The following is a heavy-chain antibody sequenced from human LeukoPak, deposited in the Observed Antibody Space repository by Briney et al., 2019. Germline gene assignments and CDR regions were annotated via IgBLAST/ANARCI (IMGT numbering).Heavy chain of an antibody. Sequence: AAVKVSFKVSGYTLTELSMHWVRQAPGKGLEWMGGFDPEDGETIYAQKFQGRVTMTEDTSTDTAYMELSSLRSEDTAVYYCATLTTADAFDIWGQGTMVTVSS. CDR3: ATLTTADAFDI. D-gene: IGHD1-14*01. J-gene: IGHJ3*02. CDR1: GYTLTELS. V-gene: IGHV1-24*01. CDR2: FDPEDGET.